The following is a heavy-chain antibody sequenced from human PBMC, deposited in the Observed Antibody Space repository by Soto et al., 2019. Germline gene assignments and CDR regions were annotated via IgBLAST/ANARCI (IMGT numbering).Heavy chain of an antibody. Sequence: SETLSLTCAVYGGSFGGYYWSWIRQPPGKGLEWIGEINHSGSTNYNPSLKSRVTILVDTSKNQFSLKLSSVTAADTAVYYCARGKASTSCYDYWGQGTLVTVSS. CDR1: GGSFGGYY. J-gene: IGHJ4*02. CDR3: ARGKASTSCYDY. V-gene: IGHV4-34*01. CDR2: INHSGST. D-gene: IGHD2-2*01.